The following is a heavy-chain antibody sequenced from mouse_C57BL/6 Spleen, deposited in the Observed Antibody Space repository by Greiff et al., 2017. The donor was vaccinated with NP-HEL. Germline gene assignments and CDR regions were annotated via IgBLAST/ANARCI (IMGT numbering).Heavy chain of an antibody. CDR1: GFTFSDYG. CDR3: AWGQLRLAYAMDY. V-gene: IGHV5-17*01. J-gene: IGHJ4*01. Sequence: DVMLVESGGGLVKPGGSLKLSCAASGFTFSDYGMHWVRQAPEKGLEWVAYISSGSRTIYYADTVKGRFTISRDNAKNTLFLQMTSLRSEDTAMYYCAWGQLRLAYAMDYWGQGTSVTVSS. D-gene: IGHD3-2*02. CDR2: ISSGSRTI.